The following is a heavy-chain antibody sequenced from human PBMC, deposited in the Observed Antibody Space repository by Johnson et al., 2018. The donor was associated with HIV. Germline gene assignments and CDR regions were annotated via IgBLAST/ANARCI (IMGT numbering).Heavy chain of an antibody. D-gene: IGHD2-8*02. J-gene: IGHJ3*02. CDR1: GFTFDDYG. Sequence: VLLVESGGGVVRPGGSLRLSCAASGFTFDDYGMSWVRQAPGKGLDWVANIKQDGGEKYYVDSVKGRFTISRDNAKNSLYLQMNSLRAEDTAVYYCARGPSQLYWPDVAFDIWGQGTTVTVSS. V-gene: IGHV3-7*05. CDR2: IKQDGGEK. CDR3: ARGPSQLYWPDVAFDI.